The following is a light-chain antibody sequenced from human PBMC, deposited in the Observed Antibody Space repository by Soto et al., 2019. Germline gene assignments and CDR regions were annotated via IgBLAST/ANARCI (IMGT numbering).Light chain of an antibody. Sequence: IVVTQYPASLSVSPGERATRSGGASHSVGRNLAWYQQQPGQAPRLLLYGASTTAPGIPATFSGSGSGTEFTLTISSLQSEDFGVYYCQQHNNWPPYTFGQGTKVDIK. V-gene: IGKV3-15*01. J-gene: IGKJ2*01. CDR3: QQHNNWPPYT. CDR2: GAS. CDR1: HSVGRN.